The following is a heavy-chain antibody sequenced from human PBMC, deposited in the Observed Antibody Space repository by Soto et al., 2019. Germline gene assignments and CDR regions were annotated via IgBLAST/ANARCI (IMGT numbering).Heavy chain of an antibody. CDR3: ARVTGYCSSTSCDYYYYYMDV. V-gene: IGHV1-18*01. D-gene: IGHD2-2*01. J-gene: IGHJ6*03. CDR2: ISAYNGNT. CDR1: GYTFTSYG. Sequence: ASVKVSCKASGYTFTSYGISWVRQAPGQGLEWMGWISAYNGNTNYAQKLQGRVTMTTDTSTSTAYMELRSLRSDDTAVYYCARVTGYCSSTSCDYYYYYMDVWGKGTTVTVSS.